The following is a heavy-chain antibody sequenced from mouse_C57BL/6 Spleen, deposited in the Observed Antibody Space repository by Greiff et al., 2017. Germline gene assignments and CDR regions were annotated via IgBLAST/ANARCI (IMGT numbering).Heavy chain of an antibody. CDR1: GYTFTDYT. J-gene: IGHJ2*01. D-gene: IGHD1-1*01. CDR3: ARTDYCGSSAFDY. Sequence: VQLQEPDAELVKPGASVKISCKASGYTFTDYTITWMKQRPEQGLEWIGYIYPRDGSTKYNEKFKGKATLTADKSSSTAYMQLNSLTSEDSAVYYCARTDYCGSSAFDYWGQGTTLTVSS. CDR2: IYPRDGST. V-gene: IGHV1-78*01.